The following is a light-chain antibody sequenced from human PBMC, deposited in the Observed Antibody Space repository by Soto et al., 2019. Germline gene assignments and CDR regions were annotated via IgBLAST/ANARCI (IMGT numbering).Light chain of an antibody. CDR2: DAS. Sequence: EIVTTQSPATLSVSPGERVVLSCKATQTVTNKLAWYQQKPGQAPRLLIYDASIRATGIPARFSGSGSGTEFTLTISSLQSEDFVLYYCQQYNSWPVTFGGGTKVEIK. CDR3: QQYNSWPVT. CDR1: QTVTNK. V-gene: IGKV3-15*01. J-gene: IGKJ4*01.